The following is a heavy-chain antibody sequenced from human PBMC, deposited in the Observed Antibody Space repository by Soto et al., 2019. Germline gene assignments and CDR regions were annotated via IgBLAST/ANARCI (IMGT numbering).Heavy chain of an antibody. J-gene: IGHJ3*02. CDR3: ARLGRSYGGDAFDI. CDR2: INPNSGGT. Sequence: EASVKVSGKASGYTFTGYYMHWVRQAPGQGLEWMGWINPNSGGTNYAQKFQGWVTMTRDTSISTAYMELSRLRSDDTAVYYCARLGRSYGGDAFDIWGQGTMVTVS. CDR1: GYTFTGYY. V-gene: IGHV1-2*04. D-gene: IGHD4-17*01.